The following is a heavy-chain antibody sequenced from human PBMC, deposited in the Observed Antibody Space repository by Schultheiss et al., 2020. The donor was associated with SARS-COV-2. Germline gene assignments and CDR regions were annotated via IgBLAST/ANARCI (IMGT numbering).Heavy chain of an antibody. CDR1: GASISSFY. D-gene: IGHD4/OR15-4a*01. CDR2: IYHNVNS. Sequence: SETLSLTCTVSGASISSFYWSWIRQPPGKGLEWIGYIYHNVNSWYNPSLKSRVTISGDASKNQFSLTLDSVTAADTAVYYCARDQDYGRNAFDIWGQGTMITV. J-gene: IGHJ3*02. V-gene: IGHV4-59*12. CDR3: ARDQDYGRNAFDI.